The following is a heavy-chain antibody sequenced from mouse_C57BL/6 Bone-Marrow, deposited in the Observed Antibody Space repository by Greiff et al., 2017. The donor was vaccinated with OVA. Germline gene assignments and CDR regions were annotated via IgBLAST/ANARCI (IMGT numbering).Heavy chain of an antibody. CDR1: GFNIKDDY. V-gene: IGHV14-4*01. J-gene: IGHJ1*03. CDR3: TVPLRGGGV. D-gene: IGHD1-1*01. CDR2: IDPANGDN. Sequence: VQLQQSGAELVRPGASVKLSCTASGFNIKDDYMHWVKQRPEQGLEWIGWIDPANGDNEYASKFQGQATITAETSTNQASLQLSSLPSEDTAVYYCTVPLRGGGVWGTGTTVTVSS.